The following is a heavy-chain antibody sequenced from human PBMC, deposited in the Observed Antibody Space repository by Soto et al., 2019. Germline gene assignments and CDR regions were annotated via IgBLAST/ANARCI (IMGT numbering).Heavy chain of an antibody. CDR1: GGSISSYY. CDR3: ARDRSGSYYPSFFAY. V-gene: IGHV4-59*01. Sequence: SETLSLTCTVSGGSISSYYWSWIRQPPGKGLEWIGYMYFRGSTNYNPSLKSRVNISVDTSKNQFSLKLSSVTAADTALYYCARDRSGSYYPSFFAYGGQGILVTVS. CDR2: MYFRGST. J-gene: IGHJ4*02. D-gene: IGHD1-26*01.